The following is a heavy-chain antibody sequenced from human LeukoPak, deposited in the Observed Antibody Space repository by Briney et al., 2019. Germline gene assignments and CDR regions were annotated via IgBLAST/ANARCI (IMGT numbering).Heavy chain of an antibody. D-gene: IGHD6-13*01. V-gene: IGHV3-23*01. CDR1: GFTFRTYA. CDR3: TKNQILDDTGSWYAY. CDR2: ISDGGGGT. J-gene: IGHJ4*02. Sequence: PGGSLRLSCGASGFTFRTYAMSWVRQAPGKGLEWVSGISDGGGGTFYAESVKGRFTVSRDNSKNTLYLRMNSLRAEDTAIYYCTKNQILDDTGSWYAYWGQGTLVTVSS.